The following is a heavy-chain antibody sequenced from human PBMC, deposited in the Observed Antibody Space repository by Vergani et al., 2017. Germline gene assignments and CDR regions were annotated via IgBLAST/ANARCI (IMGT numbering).Heavy chain of an antibody. CDR1: GGTFSSYT. J-gene: IGHJ3*02. CDR3: ARDLPGMITFGGARDAFDI. D-gene: IGHD3-16*01. V-gene: IGHV1-69*08. Sequence: QVQLVQSGAEVKKPGSSVKVSCKASGGTFSSYTISWVRQAPGQGLEWMGRIIPILGIANYAQKLQGRVTMTTDTSTSTAYMELRSLRSDDTAVYYCARDLPGMITFGGARDAFDIWGQGTMVTVSS. CDR2: IIPILGIA.